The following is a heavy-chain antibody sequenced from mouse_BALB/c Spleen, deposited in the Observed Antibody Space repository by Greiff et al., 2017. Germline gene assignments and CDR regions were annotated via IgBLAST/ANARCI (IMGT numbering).Heavy chain of an antibody. J-gene: IGHJ4*01. Sequence: VQLQQSGPGLVAPSQSLSITCTVSGFSLTGYGVNWVRQPPGKGLEWLGMIWGDGSTDYNSALKSRLSISKDNSKSQVFLKMNSLQTDDTARYYCARDNGSSYGAMDYWGQGTSVTVSS. CDR2: IWGDGST. D-gene: IGHD1-1*01. V-gene: IGHV2-6-7*01. CDR3: ARDNGSSYGAMDY. CDR1: GFSLTGYG.